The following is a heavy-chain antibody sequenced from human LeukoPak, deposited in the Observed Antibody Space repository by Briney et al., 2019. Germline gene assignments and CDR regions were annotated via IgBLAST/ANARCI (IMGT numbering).Heavy chain of an antibody. J-gene: IGHJ6*03. D-gene: IGHD6-19*01. CDR1: GFTVSSFD. V-gene: IGHV3-48*03. CDR3: ATSLSGWGTDHDLDV. Sequence: PGGSLRLSCAASGFTVSSFDINWVRQAPGKGLEWVSFIAVDSTTFYADSVKGRFTISRDNAKNSLYLQMNSLRAEDTAGYYCATSLSGWGTDHDLDVWGKGTAVTISS. CDR2: IAVDSTT.